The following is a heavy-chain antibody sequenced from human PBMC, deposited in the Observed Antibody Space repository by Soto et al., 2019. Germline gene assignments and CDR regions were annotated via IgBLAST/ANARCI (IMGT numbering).Heavy chain of an antibody. Sequence: PSETLSLTCTVSGGSISSSSYYWGWIRQPPGKGLEWIGSIYYSGSTYYNPSLKSRVTISVDTSKNQFSLKLSSVTAADTAVYYCARLVGSSWYGWFDPWGQGTLVTVSS. D-gene: IGHD6-13*01. V-gene: IGHV4-39*01. CDR2: IYYSGST. J-gene: IGHJ5*02. CDR3: ARLVGSSWYGWFDP. CDR1: GGSISSSSYY.